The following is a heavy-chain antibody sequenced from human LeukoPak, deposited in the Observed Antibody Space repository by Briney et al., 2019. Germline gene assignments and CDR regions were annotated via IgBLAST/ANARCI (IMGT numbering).Heavy chain of an antibody. D-gene: IGHD2/OR15-2a*01. V-gene: IGHV2-70*11. CDR3: ARSRTYSTGDAFDI. Sequence: SGPTLVNPTQTLTLTCTFSGFSLSTSGMCVSWIRQPPGKALEWLARIDWDDDKYYSTSLRTRLTISKDTSKNQVVLTMTNMDPVDTATYYCARSRTYSTGDAFDIWGQGTMVTVSS. CDR2: IDWDDDK. CDR1: GFSLSTSGMC. J-gene: IGHJ3*02.